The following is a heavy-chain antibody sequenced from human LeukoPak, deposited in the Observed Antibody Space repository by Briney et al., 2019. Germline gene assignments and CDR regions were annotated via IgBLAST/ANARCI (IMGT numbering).Heavy chain of an antibody. CDR2: ISGSGGST. CDR3: TTDRTGEFDY. Sequence: GGSLRLSCAASGFTFSSYAMSWVRQAPGKGLEWVSAISGSGGSTYYADSVKGRFTISRDNSKNTLYLRMNSLRAEDTAVYYCTTDRTGEFDYRGQGTLVTVSS. D-gene: IGHD1-14*01. V-gene: IGHV3-23*01. J-gene: IGHJ4*02. CDR1: GFTFSSYA.